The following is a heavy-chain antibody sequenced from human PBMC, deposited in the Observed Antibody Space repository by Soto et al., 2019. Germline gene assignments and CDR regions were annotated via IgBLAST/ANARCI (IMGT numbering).Heavy chain of an antibody. Sequence: XGTLTLTCAVSGVSISSGNWWACVRQTPQRGLEYIGEIFHDGTANYYPSFERRVAISVDTSKNQFSLKLTSVTAADTAIYFCARLVYDTRLNYMYFDFWGQGALVTVSS. J-gene: IGHJ4*02. CDR2: IFHDGTA. CDR3: ARLVYDTRLNYMYFDF. V-gene: IGHV4-4*01. D-gene: IGHD2-8*01. CDR1: GVSISSGNW.